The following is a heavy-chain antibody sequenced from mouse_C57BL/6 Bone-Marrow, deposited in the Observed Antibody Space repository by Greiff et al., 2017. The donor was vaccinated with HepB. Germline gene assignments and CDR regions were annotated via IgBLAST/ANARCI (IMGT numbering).Heavy chain of an antibody. V-gene: IGHV2-5*01. CDR1: GFSLTSYG. J-gene: IGHJ2*01. D-gene: IGHD2-3*01. CDR2: IWRGGST. Sequence: VQLQQSGPGLVQPSQSLSITCKVSGFSLTSYGVHWVRQSPGKGLEWLGVIWRGGSTDYNTAFMSRLSITKDNSKSQVFFKMNSLQADDTAIYYCAKNVYDGLADFDYWGQGTTLTVSS. CDR3: AKNVYDGLADFDY.